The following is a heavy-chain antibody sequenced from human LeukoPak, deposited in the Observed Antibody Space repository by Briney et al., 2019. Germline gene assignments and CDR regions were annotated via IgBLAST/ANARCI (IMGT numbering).Heavy chain of an antibody. CDR2: VSGYNGNT. CDR3: ARGDWFDP. D-gene: IGHD2-21*01. Sequence: GASVNVSCKASGYTFTSYDINWVRQAPGQGLEWMGWVSGYNGNTNYAQKFEGRVAMTTDTSSSTAYMELRSLRSDDTAIYYCARGDWFDPWGQGTLVTVSS. V-gene: IGHV1-18*01. CDR1: GYTFTSYD. J-gene: IGHJ5*02.